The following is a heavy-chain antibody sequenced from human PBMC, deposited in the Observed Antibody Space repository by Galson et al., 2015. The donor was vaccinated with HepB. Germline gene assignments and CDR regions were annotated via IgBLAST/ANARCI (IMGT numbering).Heavy chain of an antibody. V-gene: IGHV3-23*01. J-gene: IGHJ3*01. Sequence: SLRLSCAASGFPFRSYGMTWVRQAPGKGLEWVSGISGSGGSTYYADSVKGRVTIARDNSKNTLYLQMNRLRVEDTAVYYCAKDDMESPYGGYALDVGGQGTMVTVSS. CDR2: ISGSGGST. D-gene: IGHD4/OR15-4a*01. CDR1: GFPFRSYG. CDR3: AKDDMESPYGGYALDV.